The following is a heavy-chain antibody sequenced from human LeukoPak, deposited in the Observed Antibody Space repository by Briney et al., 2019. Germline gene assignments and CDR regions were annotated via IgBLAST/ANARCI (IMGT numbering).Heavy chain of an antibody. CDR2: IYYSGST. CDR3: ARSGSYYAPFDY. CDR1: GGSISSYY. J-gene: IGHJ4*02. D-gene: IGHD1-26*01. V-gene: IGHV4-59*01. Sequence: SETLSLTCTVSGGSISSYYWSWIRQPPGKGLEWIGYIYYSGSTNYNPSLKSRVTISVDTSKNQFSLKLSSVTAADTAVYYCARSGSYYAPFDYWGQGTLVTVSS.